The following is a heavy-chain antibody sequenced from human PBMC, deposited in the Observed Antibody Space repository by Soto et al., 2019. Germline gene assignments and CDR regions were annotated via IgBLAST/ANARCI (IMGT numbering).Heavy chain of an antibody. CDR1: GYTFTSYG. CDR3: ARYLTIVVVTATRRFDY. Sequence: SVEVTCKASGYTFTSYGISWVRQAPGQGLEWMGWISAYNGNTNYAQKLQGRVTMTTDTSTSTAYMELRSLRSDDTAVYYCARYLTIVVVTATRRFDYWGQGPLVTGSS. D-gene: IGHD2-21*02. J-gene: IGHJ4*02. V-gene: IGHV1-18*04. CDR2: ISAYNGNT.